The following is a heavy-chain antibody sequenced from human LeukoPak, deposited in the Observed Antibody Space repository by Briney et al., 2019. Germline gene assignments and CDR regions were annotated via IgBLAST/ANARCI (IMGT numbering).Heavy chain of an antibody. D-gene: IGHD6-19*01. CDR1: GFTFDDYG. Sequence: PGGSLRLSCAASGFTFDDYGMSWVRQAPGKGLEWVSGINWNGGSAGYADSVKGRFTISRDNAKNSLYLQMNSLRAEDTAVYYCAREELIAVAGTSGYWGQGTLVTVSS. J-gene: IGHJ4*02. CDR2: INWNGGSA. V-gene: IGHV3-20*04. CDR3: AREELIAVAGTSGY.